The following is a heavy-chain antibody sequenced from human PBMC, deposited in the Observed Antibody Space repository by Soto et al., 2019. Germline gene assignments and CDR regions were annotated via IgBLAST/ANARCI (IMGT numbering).Heavy chain of an antibody. J-gene: IGHJ4*02. D-gene: IGHD3-16*01. V-gene: IGHV3-53*02. Sequence: EVELVDTGGGLIQPGGSLRLSCAASGFTVSSNSMSWVRQAPGKGLEWVSLIYTDGGTYYGDSVKGRFTISRDTSKNTLSLQMPSLRADATAVYYCARDNSMLGAPFHYWGQGTLVTVSS. CDR1: GFTVSSNS. CDR3: ARDNSMLGAPFHY. CDR2: IYTDGGT.